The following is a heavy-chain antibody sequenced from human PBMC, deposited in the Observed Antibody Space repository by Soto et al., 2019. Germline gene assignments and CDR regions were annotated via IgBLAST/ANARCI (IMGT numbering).Heavy chain of an antibody. CDR1: GFTFSSYS. J-gene: IGHJ3*02. CDR3: ARARQQLVENDAFDI. V-gene: IGHV3-21*01. D-gene: IGHD6-13*01. CDR2: ISSSSSYI. Sequence: GGSLRLSCAASGFTFSSYSMNWVRQAPGKGLEWVSSISSSSSYIYYADSVKGRFTISRDNAKNSLYLQMNSLRAEDTAVYYCARARQQLVENDAFDIWGQGTMVTVSS.